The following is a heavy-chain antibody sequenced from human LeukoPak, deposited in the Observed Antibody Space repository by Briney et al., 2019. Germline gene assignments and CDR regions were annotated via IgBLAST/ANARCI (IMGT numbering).Heavy chain of an antibody. D-gene: IGHD6-13*01. J-gene: IGHJ2*01. CDR3: ARSGRQLVPGTFDL. V-gene: IGHV4-59*01. CDR2: IYYSGST. CDR1: GGSISSYY. Sequence: SETLSLTCTVSGGSISSYYWSWIRQPPGRGLEWIGYIYYSGSTNYNPSLKSRVTISVDTSKNQFSLKLSSVTAADTAVYYCARSGRQLVPGTFDLWGRGTLVTVSS.